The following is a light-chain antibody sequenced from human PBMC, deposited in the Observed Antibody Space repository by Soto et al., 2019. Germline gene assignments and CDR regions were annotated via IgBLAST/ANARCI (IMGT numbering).Light chain of an antibody. J-gene: IGLJ2*01. V-gene: IGLV2-14*01. CDR2: DVN. Sequence: QSALTQPASVSGSPGQSITISCTRNGSDVGGYNYIYWYQHYPGKAPKLIFFDVNNRPSGLSDRFSVSESGNTASLAISGLQPEDEADYYCSSYTGRNTRIFGGGTQLTVL. CDR1: GSDVGGYNY. CDR3: SSYTGRNTRI.